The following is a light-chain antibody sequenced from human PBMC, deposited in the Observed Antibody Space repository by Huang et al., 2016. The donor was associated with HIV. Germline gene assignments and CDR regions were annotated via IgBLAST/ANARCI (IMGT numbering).Light chain of an antibody. CDR2: MAS. V-gene: IGKV4-1*01. Sequence: DILLTQSPDSLAVSLGERATLTCRSSRSLLFASNSKNFLAWYHQKPGQSPKLLMYMASVRESGVPERFTGSGSGTEFTLTIASLQAEDVAVYYCQQFYNMPYTFGRGTRLEI. J-gene: IGKJ2*01. CDR3: QQFYNMPYT. CDR1: RSLLFASNSKNF.